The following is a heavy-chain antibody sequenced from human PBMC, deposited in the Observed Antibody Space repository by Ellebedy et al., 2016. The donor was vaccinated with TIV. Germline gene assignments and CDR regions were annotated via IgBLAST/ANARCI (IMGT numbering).Heavy chain of an antibody. V-gene: IGHV3-23*01. J-gene: IGHJ3*01. D-gene: IGHD3-16*01. CDR1: RLTFSSHA. Sequence: GESLKISCAASRLTFSSHAMSWVRQAPGKGLEWVSSITESGGNTYYADSVKGRFTISRDNSKDTLYLQMNSLRAEDTAIYYCSRDPVGVGPAFDVWGQGTIVTVSS. CDR3: SRDPVGVGPAFDV. CDR2: ITESGGNT.